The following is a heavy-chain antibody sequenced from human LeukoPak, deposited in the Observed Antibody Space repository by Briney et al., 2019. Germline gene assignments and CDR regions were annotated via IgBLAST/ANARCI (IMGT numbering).Heavy chain of an antibody. V-gene: IGHV4-59*01. J-gene: IGHJ4*02. Sequence: SETLSLTCTVSGGSISSYYWSWIRQPPGKGLEWIGYIYHSGSTNYNPSLKSRVTISVDTSKNQFSLKLSSVTAADTAVYYCARGRIYDFWSGYYHPSFDYWGQGTLVTVSS. D-gene: IGHD3-3*01. CDR2: IYHSGST. CDR3: ARGRIYDFWSGYYHPSFDY. CDR1: GGSISSYY.